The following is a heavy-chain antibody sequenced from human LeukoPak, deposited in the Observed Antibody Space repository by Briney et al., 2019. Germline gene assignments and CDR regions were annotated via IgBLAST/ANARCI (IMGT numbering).Heavy chain of an antibody. J-gene: IGHJ4*02. V-gene: IGHV3-23*01. Sequence: PGGSLRLSCAASGFTFSSYAMSWVRQAPGKGLEWVSAISGSGGSTYYADSVKGRFTISRDNSKNTLYLQMNSLRAEDTAVYYCARKGYDILTESYYFDYWGQGTLVTVSS. CDR3: ARKGYDILTESYYFDY. CDR2: ISGSGGST. CDR1: GFTFSSYA. D-gene: IGHD3-9*01.